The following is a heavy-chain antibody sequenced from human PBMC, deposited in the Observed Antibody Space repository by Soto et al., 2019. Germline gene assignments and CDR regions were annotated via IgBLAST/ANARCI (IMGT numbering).Heavy chain of an antibody. CDR2: IIPIFGTA. CDR1: GGTFSSYA. J-gene: IGHJ5*02. CDR3: ARRGSDCSSTSCYTYNWFDP. Sequence: SVKVSCKASGGTFSSYAISWVRQAPGQGLEWMGGIIPIFGTANYAQKFQGRVTITVDESTSAAYMELSSLRSEDTAVYYCARRGSDCSSTSCYTYNWFDPWGQGTLVTVSS. V-gene: IGHV1-69*13. D-gene: IGHD2-2*02.